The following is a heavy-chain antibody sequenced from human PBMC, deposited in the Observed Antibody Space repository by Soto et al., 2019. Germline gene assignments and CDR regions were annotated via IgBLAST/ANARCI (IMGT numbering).Heavy chain of an antibody. CDR1: GFTFSSYA. J-gene: IGHJ4*02. CDR2: ITGSGAST. V-gene: IGHV3-23*01. D-gene: IGHD2-15*01. CDR3: AKPGRYCSGGSCYEVLDY. Sequence: GGSLRLSCAASGFTFSSYAMTWVRQAPGKGLEWVSAITGSGASTYYADSVKGRFSISRDNSKNTLYLQMNSLRAEHTAVYYCAKPGRYCSGGSCYEVLDYWGQGTPVTVSS.